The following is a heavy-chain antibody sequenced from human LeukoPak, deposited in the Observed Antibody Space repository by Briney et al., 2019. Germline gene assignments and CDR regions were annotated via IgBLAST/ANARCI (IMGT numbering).Heavy chain of an antibody. CDR3: ARVKSTRGRPWFGELSGLFDY. J-gene: IGHJ4*02. V-gene: IGHV3-23*01. Sequence: SGGSLRLSCAASGFTFSSYAMSWVRQAPGKGLEWVSAISGSGGSTYYADSVKGRFTISRDNSKNTLYLQMNSLRAEDTAVYYCARVKSTRGRPWFGELSGLFDYWGQGTLVTVSS. CDR2: ISGSGGST. CDR1: GFTFSSYA. D-gene: IGHD3-10*01.